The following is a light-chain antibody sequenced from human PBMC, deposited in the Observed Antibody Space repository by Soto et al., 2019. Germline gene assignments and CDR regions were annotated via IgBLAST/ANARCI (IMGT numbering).Light chain of an antibody. CDR1: QTVGIS. CDR3: QQRTNWLFT. CDR2: DAS. V-gene: IGKV3-11*01. Sequence: LTQSPASLSLSPGERATLSCRASQTVGISLAWYQHKPGQPPRLLIYDASKRATGIPARFGGNGSGTDFTLTISSLEPEDFAVYYCQQRTNWLFTFGPGTKVDIK. J-gene: IGKJ3*01.